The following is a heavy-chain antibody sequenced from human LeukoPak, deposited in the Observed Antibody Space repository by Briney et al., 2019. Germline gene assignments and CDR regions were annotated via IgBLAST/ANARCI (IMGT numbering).Heavy chain of an antibody. CDR2: ISSSSSYI. CDR1: GFTFSSYS. D-gene: IGHD2/OR15-2a*01. Sequence: GGSLRLSCAASGFTFSSYSMNWVRQAPGRGLEWVSSISSSSSYIYYADSVKGRFTISRDNAKNSQYLQMNSLRAEDTAVYYCARAGNTRFDYWGQGTLVTVSS. CDR3: ARAGNTRFDY. V-gene: IGHV3-21*04. J-gene: IGHJ4*02.